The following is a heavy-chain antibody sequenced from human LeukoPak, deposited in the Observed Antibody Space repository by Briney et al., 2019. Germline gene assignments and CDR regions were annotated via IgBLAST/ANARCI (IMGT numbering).Heavy chain of an antibody. CDR2: INPNSGGT. D-gene: IGHD3-10*01. CDR1: GYTFTSYY. V-gene: IGHV1-2*02. J-gene: IGHJ6*03. Sequence: ASVKVSCKASGYTFTSYYMHWVRQAPGQGLEWMGWINPNSGGTNYAQKFQGRVTMTRDTSISTAYMELSRLRSDDTAVYYCARDDYGSGSRYYYMDVWGKGTTVTISS. CDR3: ARDDYGSGSRYYYMDV.